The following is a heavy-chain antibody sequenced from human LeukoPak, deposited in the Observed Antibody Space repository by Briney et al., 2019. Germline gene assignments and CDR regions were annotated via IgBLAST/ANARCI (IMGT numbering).Heavy chain of an antibody. CDR2: TYPGDSDT. D-gene: IGHD2-2*02. J-gene: IGHJ4*02. CDR3: ARTYCSSTSCYTGDFDY. CDR1: GYSFTSYW. V-gene: IGHV5-51*01. Sequence: GESLKISCKGSGYSFTSYWIGWVRQMPGKGLKWMGITYPGDSDTRYSPSFQGQVTISADKSISTAYLQWSSLKASDTAMYYCARTYCSSTSCYTGDFDYWGQGTLVTVSS.